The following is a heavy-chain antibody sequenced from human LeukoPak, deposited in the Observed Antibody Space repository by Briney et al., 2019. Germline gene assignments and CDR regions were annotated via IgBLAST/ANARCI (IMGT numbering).Heavy chain of an antibody. J-gene: IGHJ4*02. CDR3: ARPHDYFDY. V-gene: IGHV3-66*01. Sequence: PGGSLRLSCAASGFTVRSNYMSWVRQAPGKGLEWVSVIYSGGNTYYADSVKGRFTISRDNSKNTLYLQMNSLRAEDTAVYYCARPHDYFDYWGQGTLVTVSS. CDR2: IYSGGNT. CDR1: GFTVRSNY.